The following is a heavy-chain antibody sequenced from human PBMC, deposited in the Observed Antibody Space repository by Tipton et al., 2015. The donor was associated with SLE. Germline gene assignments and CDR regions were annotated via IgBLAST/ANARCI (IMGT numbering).Heavy chain of an antibody. D-gene: IGHD3-16*01. V-gene: IGHV4-38-2*02. CDR2: VHHSGST. Sequence: GLVKPSETLSLSCSVSGYSVSSGYRWGWIRQSPGKGLEWIGSVHHSGSTYYNPSLKSRVAISLDKSKNQFSLKLRSVTTADTAVYYCARGGDSSLPFDYWGQGTLVAVSS. J-gene: IGHJ4*02. CDR1: GYSVSSGYR. CDR3: ARGGDSSLPFDY.